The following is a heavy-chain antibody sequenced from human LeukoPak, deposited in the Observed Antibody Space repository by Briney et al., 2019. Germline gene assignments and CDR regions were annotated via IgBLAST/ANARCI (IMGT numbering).Heavy chain of an antibody. J-gene: IGHJ1*01. V-gene: IGHV1-24*01. CDR2: FDHEAGET. CDR1: AYTLTELS. CDR3: ARDRFSLYYYDSSGYYRGYFQH. D-gene: IGHD3-22*01. Sequence: ASVKVSCKVSAYTLTELSMHWARHAPGKGLEWMGGFDHEAGETIYAQKFQGRVTMTEDTSTDTASMELSSLRSEDTAVYYCARDRFSLYYYDSSGYYRGYFQHWGQGTLVTASS.